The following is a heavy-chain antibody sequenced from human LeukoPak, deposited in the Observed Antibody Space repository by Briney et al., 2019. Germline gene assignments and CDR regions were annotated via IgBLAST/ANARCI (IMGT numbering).Heavy chain of an antibody. J-gene: IGHJ4*02. CDR1: GGTFSSYA. CDR2: IIPILGIA. D-gene: IGHD3-10*01. CDR3: ARGGTYGNFDY. Sequence: GASVKVSCKASGGTFSSYAISWVRQAPGQGLEWMGRIIPILGIANYAQKFQGRVTITADKSTSTAYMELSSLRSEDTAVYYCARGGTYGNFDYWGQGTLVTVSS. V-gene: IGHV1-69*04.